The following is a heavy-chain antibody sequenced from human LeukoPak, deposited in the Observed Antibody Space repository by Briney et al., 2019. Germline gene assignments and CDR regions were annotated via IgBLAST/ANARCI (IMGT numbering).Heavy chain of an antibody. Sequence: QLWGSLRLSCAASGLTASRNYMSWVRQAPGKGLESVSVIYSGGSAYYADSVRGRFTISRDNAKNTLYLQMNSLRVEDTAVYYCARVGGHWGQGTLVTVSS. CDR3: ARVGGH. CDR2: IYSGGSA. CDR1: GLTASRNY. D-gene: IGHD3-10*01. V-gene: IGHV3-53*01. J-gene: IGHJ4*02.